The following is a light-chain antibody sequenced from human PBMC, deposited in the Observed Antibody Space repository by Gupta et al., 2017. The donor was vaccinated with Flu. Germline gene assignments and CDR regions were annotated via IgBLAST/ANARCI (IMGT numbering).Light chain of an antibody. Sequence: QSVRTQPPSASGTRGERATTPCSGSSSNIGSNTVNWYQQPPGTAPKLLIYSNNQRPSGVPDRFSGSKSGTSASLAISGLQSEDEADYYCAAWDDSLNVVFGGGTKLTVL. V-gene: IGLV1-44*01. CDR2: SNN. CDR1: SSNIGSNT. CDR3: AAWDDSLNVV. J-gene: IGLJ2*01.